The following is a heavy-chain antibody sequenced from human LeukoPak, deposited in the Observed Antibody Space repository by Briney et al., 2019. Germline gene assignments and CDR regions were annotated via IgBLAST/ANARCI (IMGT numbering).Heavy chain of an antibody. CDR1: GGTFSSYA. Sequence: SVKVSCKASGGTFSSYAISWVRQAPGQGLEGMGWIIPIFGTANYAQKFQGRVTITTDESTSTAYMELSSLRSEDTAVYYCARVENYYDSSGSPDYWGQGTLVTVSS. D-gene: IGHD3-22*01. V-gene: IGHV1-69*05. J-gene: IGHJ4*02. CDR2: IIPIFGTA. CDR3: ARVENYYDSSGSPDY.